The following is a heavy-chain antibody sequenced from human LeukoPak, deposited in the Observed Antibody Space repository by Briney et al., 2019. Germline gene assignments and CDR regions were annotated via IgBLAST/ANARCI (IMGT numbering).Heavy chain of an antibody. CDR1: GFTFSSYG. CDR2: IRYDGSNK. Sequence: GGSLRLSCAASGFTFSSYGMYWVRQAPGKGLEWVAFIRYDGSNKYYADSVKGRFTISRDNSKNTLYLQMNSLRAEDTAVYYCAKCGVIAPYFDYWGQGTLVTVSS. J-gene: IGHJ4*02. V-gene: IGHV3-30*02. CDR3: AKCGVIAPYFDY. D-gene: IGHD3-10*01.